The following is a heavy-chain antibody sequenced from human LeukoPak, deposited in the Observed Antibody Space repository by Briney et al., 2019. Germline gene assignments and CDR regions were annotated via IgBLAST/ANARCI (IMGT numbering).Heavy chain of an antibody. D-gene: IGHD2-8*01. CDR1: GFTFSGSA. V-gene: IGHV3-73*01. CDR2: IRSKANSYAT. Sequence: PGGSLRLSCAASGFTFSGSAVHWVRQASGKGLEWVGRIRSKANSYATVYAASVKGRFTISRDDSKNTAYLQMNSLKTEDTAVYYCTRDRMVSATAYLDSWGQGTLVTVSS. CDR3: TRDRMVSATAYLDS. J-gene: IGHJ4*02.